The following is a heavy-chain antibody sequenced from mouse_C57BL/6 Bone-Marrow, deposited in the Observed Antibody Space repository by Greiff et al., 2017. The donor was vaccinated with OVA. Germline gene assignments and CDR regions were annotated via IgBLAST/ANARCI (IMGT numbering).Heavy chain of an antibody. J-gene: IGHJ4*01. CDR2: IYPRSGNT. Sequence: QVQLQQSGAELARPGASVKLSCKASGYTFTSYGISWVKQRTGQGLEWIGEIYPRSGNTYYNEKFKGKATLTSDKSSSTAYMELRSLTSEDSAVYFCARPLLRGAMDYWGQGTSGTGSS. CDR3: ARPLLRGAMDY. CDR1: GYTFTSYG. D-gene: IGHD2-10*01. V-gene: IGHV1-81*01.